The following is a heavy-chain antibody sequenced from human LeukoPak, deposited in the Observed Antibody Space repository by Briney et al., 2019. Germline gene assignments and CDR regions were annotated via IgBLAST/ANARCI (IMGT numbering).Heavy chain of an antibody. CDR3: ARDRGAPDAFDI. V-gene: IGHV1-2*02. CDR1: GYTFTAYY. D-gene: IGHD4-17*01. CDR2: LNPNSGVT. Sequence: ASVKVSCKASGYTFTAYYIYWVRQGPRQGLEWMGWLNPNSGVTRYAQKFQGRVTVTRDSSIGTAYMELSSLTSDDTAVYYCARDRGAPDAFDIWGQGTLVTVSS. J-gene: IGHJ3*02.